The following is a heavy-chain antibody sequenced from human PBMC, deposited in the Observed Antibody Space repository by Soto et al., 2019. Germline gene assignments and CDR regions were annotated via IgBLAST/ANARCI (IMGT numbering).Heavy chain of an antibody. J-gene: IGHJ4*02. V-gene: IGHV1-3*01. CDR3: ARDKIPGLLDC. CDR1: GDTFTSYD. CDR2: INAGNGNT. D-gene: IGHD1-20*01. Sequence: ASVKASCKASGDTFTSYDMHWVRQAPGQRLEWMGWINAGNGNTKYSQKFQGRVTITRDTSASTAYMELSSLISEDTAVYYCARDKIPGLLDCWGQRPLVTVSS.